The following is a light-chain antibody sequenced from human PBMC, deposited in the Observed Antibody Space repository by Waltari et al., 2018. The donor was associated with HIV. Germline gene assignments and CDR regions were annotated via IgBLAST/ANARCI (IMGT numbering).Light chain of an antibody. CDR3: LQHDSYPRT. J-gene: IGKJ1*01. CDR1: QGIRNG. V-gene: IGKV1-17*01. CDR2: AAS. Sequence: DIQMTQSPSSLSASVGDRVTITCRASQGIRNGLGWYQQKPGKAPGRLIFAASTLESGVPSRFSGSGSGTEFTLTISSLQPEDFATYYCLQHDSYPRTFGQGTKVEI.